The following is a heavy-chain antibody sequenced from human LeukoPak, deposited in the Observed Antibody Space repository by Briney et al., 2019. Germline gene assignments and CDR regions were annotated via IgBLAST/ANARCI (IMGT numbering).Heavy chain of an antibody. J-gene: IGHJ4*02. CDR3: ARVGDCNGGSCRLDY. CDR2: IAVDNGNT. Sequence: GASVKVSCKASGYTFDTYDITWVRQAPGQGLEWMGWIAVDNGNTNYAQKLQGRVTMTTDTSTGTAYMELRSLRSDDTAVYYCARVGDCNGGSCRLDYWGQGTLVTVSS. V-gene: IGHV1-18*01. D-gene: IGHD2-15*01. CDR1: GYTFDTYD.